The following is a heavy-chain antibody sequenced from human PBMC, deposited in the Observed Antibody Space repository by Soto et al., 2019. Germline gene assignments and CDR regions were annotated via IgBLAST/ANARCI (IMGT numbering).Heavy chain of an antibody. Sequence: QLQLQESGPGLVKPSETLSLTCTVSGGSISSSSYYWGWIRQPPGKGLEWIGSIYYSGSTYYNPSLKSRVTLSVDTSKNQFSLKLSSVTAADTAVYYCARHAPGSGHIYYYMDVWGKGTTVTVSS. D-gene: IGHD3-10*01. CDR2: IYYSGST. V-gene: IGHV4-39*01. CDR1: GGSISSSSYY. CDR3: ARHAPGSGHIYYYMDV. J-gene: IGHJ6*03.